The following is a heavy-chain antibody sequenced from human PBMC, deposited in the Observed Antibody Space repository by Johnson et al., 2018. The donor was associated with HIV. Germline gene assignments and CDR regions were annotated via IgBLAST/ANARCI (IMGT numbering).Heavy chain of an antibody. CDR2: ISYDGSHE. CDR1: GFTFSSYA. J-gene: IGHJ3*02. D-gene: IGHD1-26*01. V-gene: IGHV3-30*18. Sequence: QVQLVESGGGVVQPGRSLRLSCAASGFTFSSYAMHWVGQAQGKGLEWVAVISYDGSHEYYGDYMKSRLNISRDNSKNTLYLKMNSLKPEDTAVSYCTKGREWELNGGAFDIWGQGTMVTVSS. CDR3: TKGREWELNGGAFDI.